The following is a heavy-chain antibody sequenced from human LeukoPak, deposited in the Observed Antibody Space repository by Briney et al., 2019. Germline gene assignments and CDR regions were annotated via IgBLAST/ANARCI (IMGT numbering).Heavy chain of an antibody. D-gene: IGHD2-15*01. J-gene: IGHJ4*02. V-gene: IGHV3-23*01. Sequence: GGSLRLSCAASGFTFSSYAMSWVRQAPGKGLEWVSAISDSGGSTYYADSVKGRFTISRDNSKNTLYLQMNSLRAEDTAVYYCARDRGYCSGGSCHPLDYWGQGTLVTVSS. CDR3: ARDRGYCSGGSCHPLDY. CDR2: ISDSGGST. CDR1: GFTFSSYA.